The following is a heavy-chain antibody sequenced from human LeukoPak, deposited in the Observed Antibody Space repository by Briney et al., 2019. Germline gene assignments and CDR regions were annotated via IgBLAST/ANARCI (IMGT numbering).Heavy chain of an antibody. Sequence: PSGGSLRLSCAASGFTFSSYAMSWVRQAPGKGLEWVSAISGSGGGTYYADSVKGRFTISRDNSKNTLYLQMNSLRAEDTAVYYCAKDHLGYCSSTSCYSLFDYWGQGTLVTVSS. J-gene: IGHJ4*02. CDR3: AKDHLGYCSSTSCYSLFDY. V-gene: IGHV3-23*01. CDR2: ISGSGGGT. CDR1: GFTFSSYA. D-gene: IGHD2-2*01.